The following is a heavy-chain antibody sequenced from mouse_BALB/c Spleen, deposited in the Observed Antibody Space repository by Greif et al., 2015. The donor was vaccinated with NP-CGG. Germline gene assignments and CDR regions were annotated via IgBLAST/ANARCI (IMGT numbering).Heavy chain of an antibody. D-gene: IGHD4-1*01. CDR3: ARRTGTEAMDY. Sequence: VQLVESGPELVKPGASVKISCKASGYTFTDYYINWVNQKPGQGLEWIGWIYPGSGNTKYNEKFKGKATLTVDTSSSTAYMQFSSLTSEDTAVYFYARRTGTEAMDYWGQGTSVTVSS. V-gene: IGHV1-84*02. CDR1: GYTFTDYY. CDR2: IYPGSGNT. J-gene: IGHJ4*01.